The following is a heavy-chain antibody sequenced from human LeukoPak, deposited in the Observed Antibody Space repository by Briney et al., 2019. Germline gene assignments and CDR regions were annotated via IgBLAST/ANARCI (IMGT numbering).Heavy chain of an antibody. CDR1: GFTFSSYW. CDR3: ARGLLAYCGGDCLIFDY. V-gene: IGHV3-7*01. CDR2: IKQDGSEK. J-gene: IGHJ4*02. Sequence: GGSLRLSCAASGFTFSSYWMSWVRQAPGKGLEWVANIKQDGSEKYYVDSVKGRFTTSRDNAKNSLYLQMNSLRAEDTAVYYCARGLLAYCGGDCLIFDYWGQGTLVTVSS. D-gene: IGHD2-21*01.